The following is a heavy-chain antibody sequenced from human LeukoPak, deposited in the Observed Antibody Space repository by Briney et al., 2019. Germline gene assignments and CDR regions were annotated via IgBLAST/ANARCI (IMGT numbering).Heavy chain of an antibody. D-gene: IGHD3-10*01. V-gene: IGHV3-23*01. Sequence: GGSLRLSCAASGFTFSDYAMTWVRQAPGKGLECVSAISGSGGSTYFADSVKGRCTVSRDNSRNTVYLQVNSLTGEDTAVYYCAKGPSFGDSYFDYWGQGTLVTVSS. J-gene: IGHJ4*02. CDR1: GFTFSDYA. CDR2: ISGSGGST. CDR3: AKGPSFGDSYFDY.